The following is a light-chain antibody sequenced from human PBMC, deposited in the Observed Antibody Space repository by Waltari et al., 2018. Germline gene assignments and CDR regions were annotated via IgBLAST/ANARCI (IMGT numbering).Light chain of an antibody. J-gene: IGLJ3*02. CDR2: EDN. CDR1: SGSIASNS. Sequence: NFMLTQPPSVSESPGKTVTIYCTRSSGSIASNSVQWYQQRPGSAPTTVIYEDNQRPSGVPDRFSGSIDSSSNSASLTISGLKTEDEADYYCQSYDSSNPWVFGGGTKLTVL. CDR3: QSYDSSNPWV. V-gene: IGLV6-57*03.